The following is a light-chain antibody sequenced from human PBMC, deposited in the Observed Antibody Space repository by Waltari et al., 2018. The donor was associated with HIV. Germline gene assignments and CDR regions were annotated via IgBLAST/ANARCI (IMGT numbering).Light chain of an antibody. CDR2: AAS. J-gene: IGKJ2*01. CDR3: QHSYSSLTYT. Sequence: DIQMTQFRSFLSASLGGRVVITCQASKYIYTYVNWYQMKPVEAPKLIIFAASSLPPGASVRFIGGGSGTDLTLAISDVHRDDAAVYFCQHSYSSLTYTFGQVTKLEI. CDR1: KYIYTY. V-gene: IGKV1-39*01.